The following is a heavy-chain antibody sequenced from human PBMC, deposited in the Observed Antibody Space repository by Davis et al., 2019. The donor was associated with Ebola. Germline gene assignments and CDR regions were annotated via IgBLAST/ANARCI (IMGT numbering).Heavy chain of an antibody. J-gene: IGHJ4*02. CDR3: TRGTTGWKGTDY. V-gene: IGHV3-74*01. D-gene: IGHD6-19*01. Sequence: GESLKISCAASEFTFSSHWMHWVRQGPGQELVWVGNISPDGSYTAYTDSAKGRFTISRDNARNTMFLQISSLRAEDTAVYYCTRGTTGWKGTDYWGQGTLLTVSS. CDR2: ISPDGSYT. CDR1: EFTFSSHW.